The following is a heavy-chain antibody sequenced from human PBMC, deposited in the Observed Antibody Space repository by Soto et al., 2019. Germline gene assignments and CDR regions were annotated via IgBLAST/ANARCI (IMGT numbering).Heavy chain of an antibody. Sequence: QLQLQESGPGLVKPSETLSLTCTVSGGSISSSSYYWGWIRQPPGKGLEWIGSIYYSGSTYYNPSLKSRVTISVDTSKNQFSLKLSSVPAADTAVYYCARKDIVVVVAATPLGWFDPWGQGTLVTVSS. J-gene: IGHJ5*02. CDR3: ARKDIVVVVAATPLGWFDP. CDR1: GGSISSSSYY. D-gene: IGHD2-15*01. V-gene: IGHV4-39*01. CDR2: IYYSGST.